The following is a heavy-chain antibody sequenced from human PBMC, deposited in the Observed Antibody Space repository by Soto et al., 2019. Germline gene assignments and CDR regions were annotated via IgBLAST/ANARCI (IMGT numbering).Heavy chain of an antibody. CDR2: ISAYNGNT. V-gene: IGHV1-18*01. D-gene: IGHD1-26*01. J-gene: IGHJ5*02. CDR1: GYTFTSYG. CDR3: ARDRRIVGARPHRVRFDP. Sequence: ASVKVSCKASGYTFTSYGISWVRQAPGQGLEWMGWISAYNGNTNYAQKLQGRVTMTTDTSTSTAYMELRSLRSDDTAVYYCARDRRIVGARPHRVRFDPWGQGTLVTVSS.